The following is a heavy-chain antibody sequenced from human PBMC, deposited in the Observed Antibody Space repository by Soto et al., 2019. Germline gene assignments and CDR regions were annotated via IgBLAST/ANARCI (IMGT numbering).Heavy chain of an antibody. D-gene: IGHD3-22*01. J-gene: IGHJ5*02. CDR3: ARRTYYYDSSGYYSNWFDP. CDR1: GGSISSYY. V-gene: IGHV4-59*08. CDR2: IYYSGST. Sequence: QVQLQESGPGLVKPSETLSLTCTVSGGSISSYYWSWIRQPPGKGLEWIGYIYYSGSTNYNPSLKGRATMSVDTPKNQFSLKLSSVTAADPAVYYCARRTYYYDSSGYYSNWFDPWGQGTLVTVSS.